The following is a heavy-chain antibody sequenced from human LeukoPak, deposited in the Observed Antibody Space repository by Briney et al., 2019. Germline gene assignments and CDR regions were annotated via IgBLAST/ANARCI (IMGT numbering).Heavy chain of an antibody. CDR1: GFTVSSNY. Sequence: GGSLRLSCAASGFTVSSNYMSWVRQAPGKGLEWVSVIYSGGSTYYADSVKGRFTISRDNSKNTLYLQMNSLRAEDTAVYYCARDLDSEIVPDFWGQGTLVTVSS. J-gene: IGHJ4*02. CDR3: ARDLDSEIVPDF. V-gene: IGHV3-66*01. D-gene: IGHD2-15*01. CDR2: IYSGGST.